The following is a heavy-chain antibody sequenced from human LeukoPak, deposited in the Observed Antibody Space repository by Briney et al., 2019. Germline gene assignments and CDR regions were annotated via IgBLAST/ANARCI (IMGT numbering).Heavy chain of an antibody. CDR3: ARVPRGYSYVDY. CDR1: GGSISSYY. Sequence: SETLSLTCTVSGGSISSYYWSWIRQPPGKGLEWIGYIYYSGSTNYNPSLKSRVTISVDTSKNQFSLKLSSVTAADTAVYYCARVPRGYSYVDYWGQGTLVTVSS. V-gene: IGHV4-59*01. CDR2: IYYSGST. J-gene: IGHJ4*02. D-gene: IGHD5-18*01.